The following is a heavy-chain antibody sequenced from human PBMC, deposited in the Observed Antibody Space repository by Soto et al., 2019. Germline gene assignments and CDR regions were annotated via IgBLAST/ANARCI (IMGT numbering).Heavy chain of an antibody. D-gene: IGHD5-18*01. J-gene: IGHJ6*02. CDR1: GFTFSSYT. CDR3: ARVVGYSGDNYYYGMDV. V-gene: IGHV3-48*02. Sequence: EVQLVESGGGLVQPGGSLRLSCAASGFTFSSYTMNWVRQAPGKGLEWVSYISSGNSAIYYADSVKGRFTISRDNAKNSLYLQMNSLRDDDSAVYYCARVVGYSGDNYYYGMDVWGQGTTVTVSS. CDR2: ISSGNSAI.